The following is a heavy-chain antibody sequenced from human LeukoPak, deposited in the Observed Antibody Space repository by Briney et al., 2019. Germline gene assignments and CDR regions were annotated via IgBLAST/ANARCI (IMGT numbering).Heavy chain of an antibody. CDR1: GFTFSSYW. Sequence: GGSLRLSCAASGFTFSSYWMSWVRQAPGKGLEWVAVISYDGSNKYYADSVKGRFTISRDNSKNTLYLQMNSLRAEDTAVYYCAKIEAQSYYDSQGPYWGQGTLVTVSS. V-gene: IGHV3-30*18. CDR3: AKIEAQSYYDSQGPY. J-gene: IGHJ4*02. CDR2: ISYDGSNK. D-gene: IGHD3-22*01.